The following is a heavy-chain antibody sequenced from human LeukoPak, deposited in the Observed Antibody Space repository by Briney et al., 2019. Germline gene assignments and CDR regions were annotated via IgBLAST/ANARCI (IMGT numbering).Heavy chain of an antibody. V-gene: IGHV1-2*02. J-gene: IGHJ3*01. Sequence: ASVKVSFKASGYTFTGYYLHWVRQAPGQGLEWMGWFNPNTGGTNYAQKSQGRVTMTRDTSTSTAYMELSRLRTDDTAMYYCARFTGSDGFWGQGTMVTVSS. D-gene: IGHD4-11*01. CDR1: GYTFTGYY. CDR3: ARFTGSDGF. CDR2: FNPNTGGT.